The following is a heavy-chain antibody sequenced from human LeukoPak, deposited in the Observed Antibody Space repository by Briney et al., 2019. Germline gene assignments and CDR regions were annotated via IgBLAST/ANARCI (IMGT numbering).Heavy chain of an antibody. CDR3: HVIPRANDYHYGVDV. Sequence: GSLRLSCAASGFTFSTFGMSWVRQAPGKGLEWVSSISSSSSSYIYYADSVRGRFTISRDNAKNALYLQMNSLRVEDTAIYYCHVIPRANDYHYGVDVWGQGTTVTVSS. D-gene: IGHD2-2*01. J-gene: IGHJ6*02. CDR1: GFTFSTFG. V-gene: IGHV3-21*01. CDR2: ISSSSSSYI.